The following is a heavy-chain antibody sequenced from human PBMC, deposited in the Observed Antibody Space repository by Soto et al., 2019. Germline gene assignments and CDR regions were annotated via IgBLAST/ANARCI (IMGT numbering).Heavy chain of an antibody. V-gene: IGHV4-61*03. J-gene: IGHJ5*01. Sequence: PSETLSLTCTVSGGSVSSGSHYWTWIRQPPGKGLEWIGYIFHTGITDYNPSVKSRVTISIDKSRNLFSLNLTSVTAADTAVYYCARDRYFYDSRGYYRTLDSWGQGTLVTVYS. CDR2: IFHTGIT. CDR1: GGSVSSGSHY. D-gene: IGHD3-22*01. CDR3: ARDRYFYDSRGYYRTLDS.